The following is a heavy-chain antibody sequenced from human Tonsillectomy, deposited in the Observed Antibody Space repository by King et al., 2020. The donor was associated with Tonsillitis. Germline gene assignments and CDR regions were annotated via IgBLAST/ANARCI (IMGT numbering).Heavy chain of an antibody. Sequence: DVQLVESGGGLVQPGGSLRLSCAASGFTFSSYAMNWVRQAPGKGLEWVSAISGSGGSTYYADSVKVRFTITRDNSKTTLYLQMNSLRAGDTAVYYCAKDATLGFGEAPDWGQGTLVTVSS. J-gene: IGHJ4*02. D-gene: IGHD3-10*01. CDR2: ISGSGGST. CDR3: AKDATLGFGEAPD. V-gene: IGHV3-23*04. CDR1: GFTFSSYA.